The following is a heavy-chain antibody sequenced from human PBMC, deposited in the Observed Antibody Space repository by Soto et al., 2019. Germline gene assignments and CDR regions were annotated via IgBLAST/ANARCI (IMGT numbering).Heavy chain of an antibody. CDR1: DGSIASGGYY. J-gene: IGHJ4*02. Sequence: SEPLSDPCTVFDGSIASGGYYCIWIQQPPGKGLELIGYIYYSGSTNYNPSLKSRVTVSVDTSKNQFSLKLSSVTAADTAVYFCARMGYSRGWPNYFFDYWGQGTLVTVSS. V-gene: IGHV4-61*08. CDR3: ARMGYSRGWPNYFFDY. CDR2: IYYSGST. D-gene: IGHD6-19*01.